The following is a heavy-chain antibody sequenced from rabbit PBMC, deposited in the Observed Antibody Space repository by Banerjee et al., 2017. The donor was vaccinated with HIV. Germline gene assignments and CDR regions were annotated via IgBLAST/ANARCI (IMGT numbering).Heavy chain of an antibody. V-gene: IGHV1S40*01. D-gene: IGHD2-1*01. J-gene: IGHJ6*01. Sequence: QSLEESGGDLVKPGASLTLTCTASGFSFSSSYWICWVRQAPGKGLEWIACIYTGDGNTYYASWAKGRFTISKTSSTTLTLQMTSLTVADTATYFCARGSGGGGDGNDLWGPGTLVTVS. CDR1: GFSFSSSYW. CDR3: ARGSGGGGDGNDL. CDR2: IYTGDGNT.